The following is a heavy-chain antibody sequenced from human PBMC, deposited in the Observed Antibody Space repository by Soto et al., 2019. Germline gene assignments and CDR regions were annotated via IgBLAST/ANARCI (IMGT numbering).Heavy chain of an antibody. J-gene: IGHJ4*02. V-gene: IGHV1-18*01. Sequence: ASVKVSCKASGYTFTSYGISWVRQAPGQGLEWMGWISAYNGNTNYAQKLQGRVTMTTDTSTSTAYMELRSLRSDDTAVYYCARAPTAAVGLYDSSGLDPAAFDYWGQGTLVTVSS. D-gene: IGHD3-22*01. CDR2: ISAYNGNT. CDR1: GYTFTSYG. CDR3: ARAPTAAVGLYDSSGLDPAAFDY.